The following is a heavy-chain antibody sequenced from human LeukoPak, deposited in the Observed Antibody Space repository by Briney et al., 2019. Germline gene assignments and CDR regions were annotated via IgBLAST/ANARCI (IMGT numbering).Heavy chain of an antibody. CDR2: ISPLSDVI. CDR3: ARDRRWSYDF. J-gene: IGHJ4*02. Sequence: GGSLRLSCGVSGCTLSSYSMNWVRQAPGKGLEWIAYISPLSDVITYSDSVKGRFTFSRDNAKNSLFLQMSSLRVEDTALYYCARDRRWSYDFWGRGTLVTVSS. V-gene: IGHV3-48*04. CDR1: GCTLSSYS. D-gene: IGHD3-10*01.